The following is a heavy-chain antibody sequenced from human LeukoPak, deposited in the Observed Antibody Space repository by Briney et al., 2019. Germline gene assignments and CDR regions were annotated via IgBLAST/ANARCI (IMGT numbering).Heavy chain of an antibody. V-gene: IGHV4-30-2*01. CDR1: GGSISRGGYS. CDR2: IYHSGST. Sequence: SQTLSLTCAVSGGSISRGGYSWSWIRQPPGKGLEWIGYIYHSGSTYYNPSLKSRFTISVDRSKNQFSLKLSSVTAADPAVYYCARGKGPAATPYYYYGMDVWGKGTTVTVSS. D-gene: IGHD2-15*01. CDR3: ARGKGPAATPYYYYGMDV. J-gene: IGHJ6*04.